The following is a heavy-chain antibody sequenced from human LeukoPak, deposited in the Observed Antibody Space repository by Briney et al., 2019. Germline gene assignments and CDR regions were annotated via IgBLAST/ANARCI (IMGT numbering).Heavy chain of an antibody. CDR1: GCSISRGGYY. D-gene: IGHD3-10*01. J-gene: IGHJ4*02. CDR3: ARSRGALYLEY. V-gene: IGHV4-31*03. Sequence: SQTLSLTCTVSGCSISRGGYYWSCNRQHPGKGLYWIVNIYYSGSTYYNPSLKSRVNISVERSKNEFSLKLSSVTGADGGVYYCARSRGALYLEYWGEGTLVTVSS. CDR2: IYYSGST.